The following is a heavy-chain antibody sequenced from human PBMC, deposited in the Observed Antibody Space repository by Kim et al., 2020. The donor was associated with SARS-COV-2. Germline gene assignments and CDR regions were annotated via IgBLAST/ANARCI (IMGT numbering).Heavy chain of an antibody. Sequence: ASVKVSCKASGYTFTSYDINWVRQATGQGLEWMGWMNPNSGTTGYAQKFQGRVTMTRNTSISTAYMELSSLRSEDTAVYYCTRGHCSSTSCYGLQWMDGGGQGTTVTVFS. V-gene: IGHV1-8*01. CDR3: TRGHCSSTSCYGLQWMDG. CDR1: GYTFTSYD. CDR2: MNPNSGTT. J-gene: IGHJ6*02. D-gene: IGHD2-2*01.